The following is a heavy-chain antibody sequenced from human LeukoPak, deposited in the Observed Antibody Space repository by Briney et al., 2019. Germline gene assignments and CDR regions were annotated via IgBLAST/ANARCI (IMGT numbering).Heavy chain of an antibody. CDR1: GFTFSDYY. Sequence: KTGGSLRLSCAASGFTFSDYYTSWIRQAPGKGLEWVSYISSSGSTIYYADSVKGRFTISRDNAKNSLYLQMNSLRAEDTAVYYCARDTEGVPYYYYYYMDVWGKGTTVTVSS. J-gene: IGHJ6*03. CDR2: ISSSGSTI. V-gene: IGHV3-11*04. CDR3: ARDTEGVPYYYYYYMDV. D-gene: IGHD3-16*01.